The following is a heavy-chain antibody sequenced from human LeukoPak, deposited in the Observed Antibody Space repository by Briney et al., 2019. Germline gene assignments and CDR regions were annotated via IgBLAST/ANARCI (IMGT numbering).Heavy chain of an antibody. CDR1: GGSFSGYY. CDR3: ARRTRGMLYYYGSGSYSYYMDV. CDR2: INHSGST. V-gene: IGHV4-34*01. Sequence: SETLSLTCAVYGGSFSGYYWSWIRQPPGKGLEWIGEINHSGSTNYNPSLKSRVTISVGTSKNQFSLKLSSVTAADTAVYYCARRTRGMLYYYGSGSYSYYMDVWGKGTTVTISS. D-gene: IGHD3-10*01. J-gene: IGHJ6*03.